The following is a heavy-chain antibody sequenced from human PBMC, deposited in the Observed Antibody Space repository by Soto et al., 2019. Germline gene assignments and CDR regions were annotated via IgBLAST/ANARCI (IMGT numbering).Heavy chain of an antibody. Sequence: VASVKVSCKASGYTFTSYAMHWVRQAPGQRLEWMGWINAGNGNTKYSQKFQGRVTITRDTSASTAYMELSSPRSEDTAVYYCARGPVYRGAFDIWGQGTMVTVSS. J-gene: IGHJ3*02. CDR2: INAGNGNT. CDR3: ARGPVYRGAFDI. CDR1: GYTFTSYA. V-gene: IGHV1-3*01. D-gene: IGHD4-4*01.